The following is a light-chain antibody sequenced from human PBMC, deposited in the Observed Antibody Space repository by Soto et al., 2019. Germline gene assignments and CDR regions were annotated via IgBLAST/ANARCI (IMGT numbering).Light chain of an antibody. CDR2: GAS. CDR3: QQYNNWPHT. V-gene: IGKV3-15*01. Sequence: EIVMTQSPATLSLSPGERATLSCRASQSVSSNLAWYQQKPGQPPRRLIYGASTRATGIPARFSGSGSGTEFTLTISSLQSEDFAVYDCQQYNNWPHTFGGGTKVEIK. J-gene: IGKJ4*01. CDR1: QSVSSN.